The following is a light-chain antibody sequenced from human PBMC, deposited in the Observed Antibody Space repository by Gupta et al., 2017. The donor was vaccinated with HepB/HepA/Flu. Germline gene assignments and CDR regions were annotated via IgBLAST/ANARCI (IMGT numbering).Light chain of an antibody. CDR2: GAS. J-gene: IGKJ4*01. CDR3: QQYGSSPT. Sequence: EIVLTQSPGTLSLSPGARATLSCRASQSVSSSYLAWYQQKPGQAPRLLSYGASSRATGIPDRFSGSGSGTDFTLTISRLEPEDFAVYYCQQYGSSPTFGGGTKVEIK. V-gene: IGKV3-20*01. CDR1: QSVSSSY.